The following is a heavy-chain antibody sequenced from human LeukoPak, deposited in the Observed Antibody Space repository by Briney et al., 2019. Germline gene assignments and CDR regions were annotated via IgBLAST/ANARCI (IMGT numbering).Heavy chain of an antibody. CDR3: AREKLGRDGYNAYNWFDP. Sequence: SETLSLSCTVSGGSFSSGSDYWSWIRQPPGKGLEWIGYIYYSGSTNYNPSLKSRVTISVDTSKNQFSLKLSSVTAADTAVYYCAREKLGRDGYNAYNWFDPWGQGTLVTVSS. CDR1: GGSFSSGSDY. CDR2: IYYSGST. D-gene: IGHD5-24*01. V-gene: IGHV4-61*01. J-gene: IGHJ5*02.